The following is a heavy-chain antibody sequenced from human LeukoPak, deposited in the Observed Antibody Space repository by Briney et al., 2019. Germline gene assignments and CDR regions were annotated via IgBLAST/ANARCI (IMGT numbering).Heavy chain of an antibody. CDR1: GGSFSGYY. V-gene: IGHV4-4*07. CDR3: ARDLVCSGGSCYSVWFDP. J-gene: IGHJ5*02. CDR2: IYTSGST. Sequence: SETLSLTCAVYGGSFSGYYWSWIRQPAGKGLEWIGRIYTSGSTNYNPSLKSRVTMSVDTSKNQFSLKLSSVTAADTAVYYCARDLVCSGGSCYSVWFDPWGQGTLVTVSS. D-gene: IGHD2-15*01.